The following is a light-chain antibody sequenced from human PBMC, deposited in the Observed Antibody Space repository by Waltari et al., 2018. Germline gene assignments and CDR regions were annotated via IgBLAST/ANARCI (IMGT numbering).Light chain of an antibody. CDR2: DAS. J-gene: IGKJ1*01. Sequence: EIVLTQSPGTLSLSPGERATLSSRASQSVSRYLAWYQQKPGQAPRLLIYDASTRATGIPDRFSGSGSGTDFSLTISRLEPEDFAVYYCQKYGRLPATFGQGTKVEIK. V-gene: IGKV3-20*01. CDR3: QKYGRLPAT. CDR1: QSVSRY.